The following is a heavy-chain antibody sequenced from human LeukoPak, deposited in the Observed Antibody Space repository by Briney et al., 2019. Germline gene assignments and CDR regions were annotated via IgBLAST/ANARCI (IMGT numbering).Heavy chain of an antibody. CDR3: AKDLTSGDGKWEFDS. J-gene: IGHJ5*01. D-gene: IGHD3-9*01. CDR1: GFTFSNFA. V-gene: IGHV3-23*01. Sequence: QAGGSLRLSCAASGFTFSNFAMAWVRQSPGKGLEWVSGIYAGGGSKYYADSVRGRFTISRVNARDMVFLQMNSLRGDDTAVYFCAKDLTSGDGKWEFDSWGQGTLVTVA. CDR2: IYAGGGSK.